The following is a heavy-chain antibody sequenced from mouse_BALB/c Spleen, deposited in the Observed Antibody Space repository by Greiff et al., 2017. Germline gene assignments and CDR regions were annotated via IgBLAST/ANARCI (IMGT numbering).Heavy chain of an antibody. J-gene: IGHJ1*01. Sequence: VKLMESGPGLVAPSQSLSITCTVSGFSLTGYGVNWVRQPPGKGLEWLGMIWGDGSTDYNSALKSRLSISKDNSKSQVFLKMNSLQTDDTARYYCARGTTVVATDFDVWGAGTTVTVSS. V-gene: IGHV2-6-7*01. CDR1: GFSLTGYG. CDR2: IWGDGST. D-gene: IGHD1-1*01. CDR3: ARGTTVVATDFDV.